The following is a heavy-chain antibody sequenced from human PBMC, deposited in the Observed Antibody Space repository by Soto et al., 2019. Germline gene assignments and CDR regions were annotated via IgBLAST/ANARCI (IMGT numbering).Heavy chain of an antibody. CDR2: IYTSGST. V-gene: IGHV4-4*07. D-gene: IGHD6-13*01. Sequence: SETLSLTCTVSGGSISSYYWNWIRQPAGKGLEWIGRIYTSGSTNYNPSLKSRVTMSVDTSKNQFSLNLRSVTAADPAVFYCAGIGARIYYGMDVWSQGTTVTVSS. CDR3: AGIGARIYYGMDV. CDR1: GGSISSYY. J-gene: IGHJ6*02.